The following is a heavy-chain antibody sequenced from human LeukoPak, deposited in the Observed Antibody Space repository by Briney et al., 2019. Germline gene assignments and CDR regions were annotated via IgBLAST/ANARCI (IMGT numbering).Heavy chain of an antibody. Sequence: GGSLRLSCVASGFSFSRSWMNWVRQAPGKGLEWVANINEDGSEQYYVDSVEGRFTISRDNAENSLYLQMNSLRAEDTAVYYCARAGRSLWYFDLWGRGTLSLSLQ. CDR3: ARAGRSLWYFDL. CDR1: GFSFSRSW. J-gene: IGHJ2*01. D-gene: IGHD2-15*01. CDR2: INEDGSEQ. V-gene: IGHV3-7*02.